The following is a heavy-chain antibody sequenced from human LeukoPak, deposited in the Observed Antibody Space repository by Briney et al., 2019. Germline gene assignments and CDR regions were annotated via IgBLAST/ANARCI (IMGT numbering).Heavy chain of an antibody. CDR1: GYSFTSYW. Sequence: GESLKISCKGSGYSFTSYWIGWVRHMPGKGQEWMGIIYPGDSDTRYSPSFQGQVSMSADKSISTAYLQWSSLKASDTAMYYCARISIGYCSSTSCSYFDYWGQGTLVTVSS. CDR3: ARISIGYCSSTSCSYFDY. D-gene: IGHD2-2*01. J-gene: IGHJ4*02. CDR2: IYPGDSDT. V-gene: IGHV5-51*01.